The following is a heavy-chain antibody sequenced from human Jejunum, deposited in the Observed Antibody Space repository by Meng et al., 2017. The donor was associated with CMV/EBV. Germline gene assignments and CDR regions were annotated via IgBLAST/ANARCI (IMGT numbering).Heavy chain of an antibody. CDR3: ARASRVLGGFDY. CDR1: GYTFTNYG. CDR2: INAYNGDT. Sequence: AQLVESGGEVKKPGASGKVSCKASGYTFTNYGITWVRQAPGQGLEWMGWINAYNGDTNYAQTLQGRVTMTTDTSTSTAYMELRSLRSDDTAVYYCARASRVLGGFDYWGQGTLVTVSS. D-gene: IGHD3-16*01. V-gene: IGHV1-18*01. J-gene: IGHJ4*02.